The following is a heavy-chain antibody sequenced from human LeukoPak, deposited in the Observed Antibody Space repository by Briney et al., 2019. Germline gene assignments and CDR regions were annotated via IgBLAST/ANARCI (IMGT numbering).Heavy chain of an antibody. D-gene: IGHD6-19*01. J-gene: IGHJ4*02. V-gene: IGHV1-2*02. CDR3: ARVLYSSGWYIFDY. CDR1: GYTFTSYY. CDR2: INPNSGGT. Sequence: ASVKVSCKASGYTFTSYYIHWVRQAPGQGLEWMGWINPNSGGTNYAQKFQGRVTMTRDTSISTAYMELSRLRSDDTAVYYCARVLYSSGWYIFDYWGQGTLVTVSS.